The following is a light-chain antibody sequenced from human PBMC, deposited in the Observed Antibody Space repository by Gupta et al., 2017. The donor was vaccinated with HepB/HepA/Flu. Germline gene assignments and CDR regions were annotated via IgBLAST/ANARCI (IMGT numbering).Light chain of an antibody. V-gene: IGLV5-45*02. CDR1: SGINVGSYS. CDR3: MIWHNGMV. CDR2: YNSDSDK. Sequence: QAVMNQPYSLSASPGASASLTCTLRSGINVGSYSIYWYQQKPGSSPQYLMKYNSDSDKVQVSGVPRLFSGCQDGSAKASTLFSSCFQSEDEADYYCMIWHNGMVFGGGTKLTVL. J-gene: IGLJ2*01.